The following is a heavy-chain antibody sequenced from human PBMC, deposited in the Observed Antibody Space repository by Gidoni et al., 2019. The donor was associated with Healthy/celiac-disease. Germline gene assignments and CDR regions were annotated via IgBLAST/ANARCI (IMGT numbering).Heavy chain of an antibody. CDR3: ASVWNYYYYGMDV. D-gene: IGHD3-16*01. Sequence: QVQLQQWGAGLLKPSETLSLTCAVYGGSFSGYYWSWIRQPPGKGLEWIGEINHSGSTNYNPSLKSRVTISVDTSKNQFSLKLSSVTAADTAVYYCASVWNYYYYGMDVWGQGTTVTVSS. V-gene: IGHV4-34*01. CDR1: GGSFSGYY. CDR2: INHSGST. J-gene: IGHJ6*02.